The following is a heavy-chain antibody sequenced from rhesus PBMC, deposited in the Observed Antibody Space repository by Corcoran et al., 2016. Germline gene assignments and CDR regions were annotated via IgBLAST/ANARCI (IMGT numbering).Heavy chain of an antibody. V-gene: IGHV4-122*02. CDR1: GGPISSDYYY. J-gene: IGHJ4*01. Sequence: QVQLQESGPGLVKPSETLSLTCAVAGGPISSDYYYWSLIRPPPGKGLEWIGYITSSGSTSYSPSLKGRVSISTDTSKNQFSLKLSSVTAADTAVYYCTRASTYTYSSDYWGQGVLVTVST. CDR2: ITSSGST. CDR3: TRASTYTYSSDY. D-gene: IGHD5-12*01.